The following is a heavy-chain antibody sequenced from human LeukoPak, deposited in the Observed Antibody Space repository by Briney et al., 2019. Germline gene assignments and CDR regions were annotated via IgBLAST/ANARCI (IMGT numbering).Heavy chain of an antibody. D-gene: IGHD2-21*01. CDR2: IYHSGST. CDR1: GYSISSGYY. CDR3: ARQVVIAVDAFDI. V-gene: IGHV4-38-2*01. J-gene: IGHJ3*02. Sequence: PSETLSLTCAVSGYSISSGYYWGWIRQPPGKGLEWIGSIYHSGSTYYNPSLKSRATISVATSKNQFSLKLSSVPAADTAVYYCARQVVIAVDAFDIWGQGTMVTVSS.